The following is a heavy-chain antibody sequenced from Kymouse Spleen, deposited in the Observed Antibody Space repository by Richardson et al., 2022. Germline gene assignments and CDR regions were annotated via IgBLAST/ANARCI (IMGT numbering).Heavy chain of an antibody. CDR2: IKSKTDGGTT. CDR3: TTDYYGSGTPDAFDI. Sequence: EVQLVESGGGLVKPGGSLRLSCAASGFTFSNAWMSWVRQAPGKGLEWVGRIKSKTDGGTTDYAAPVKGRFTISRDDSKNTLYLQMNSLKTEDTAVYYCTTDYYGSGTPDAFDIWGQGTMVTVSS. CDR1: GFTFSNAW. V-gene: IGHV3-15*01. J-gene: IGHJ3*02. D-gene: IGHD3-10*01.